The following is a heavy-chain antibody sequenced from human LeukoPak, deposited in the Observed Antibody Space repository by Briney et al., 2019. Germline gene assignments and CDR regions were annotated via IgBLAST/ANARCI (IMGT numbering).Heavy chain of an antibody. CDR2: ISSNGGST. Sequence: GGSLRLSCAASGFTFSSYAMHWVRQAPGKGMEYVSAISSNGGSTYYANSVKGRFTISRDNSKNTLYLQMGSLRAEDMAVYYCARGGSGYCSSTSCFGFDYWGQGTLVTVSS. J-gene: IGHJ4*02. CDR1: GFTFSSYA. V-gene: IGHV3-64*01. CDR3: ARGGSGYCSSTSCFGFDY. D-gene: IGHD2-2*01.